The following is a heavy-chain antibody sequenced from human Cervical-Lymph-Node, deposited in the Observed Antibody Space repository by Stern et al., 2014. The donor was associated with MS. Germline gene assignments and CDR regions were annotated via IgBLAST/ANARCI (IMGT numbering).Heavy chain of an antibody. J-gene: IGHJ5*02. Sequence: QVQLVESGGGLVKPGGSLTISCVASGFTFSDYYMNWIRQAPGKVLEWVAYINGSGTARYYADSVRGRFTISRDNAKKSLYLHMNNLRAEDTAVYYCANSITWGQGALVTVSS. CDR3: ANSIT. CDR2: INGSGTAR. V-gene: IGHV3-11*01. D-gene: IGHD2/OR15-2a*01. CDR1: GFTFSDYY.